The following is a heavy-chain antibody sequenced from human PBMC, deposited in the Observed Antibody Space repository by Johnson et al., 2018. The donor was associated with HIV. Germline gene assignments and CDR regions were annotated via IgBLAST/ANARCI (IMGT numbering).Heavy chain of an antibody. V-gene: IGHV3-30*02. CDR3: TKDGQPYYNFWSASPDVFDI. J-gene: IGHJ3*02. D-gene: IGHD3-3*01. CDR1: GFAFSNYG. Sequence: QVQLVESGGGVVQPGGSLRLSCAASGFAFSNYGLHSVRQSPGRGLEWVAFIRYDESDKYYADSVKGRFTMSRDNSKNTVYLQMNSLRVEDTAVYYCTKDGQPYYNFWSASPDVFDIWGQGTMVSVSS. CDR2: IRYDESDK.